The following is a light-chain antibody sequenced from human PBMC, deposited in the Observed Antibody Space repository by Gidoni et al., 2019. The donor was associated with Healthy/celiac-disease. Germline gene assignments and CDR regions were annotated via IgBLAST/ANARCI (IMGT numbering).Light chain of an antibody. J-gene: IGKJ3*01. V-gene: IGKV2-30*01. Sequence: DVVMTQSPLSLPVTLGQPASISCRSSQSLVYSDGNTYLNWFQQRPGQSPRRLIYKVSNRDSGVPDRISGRGSGTDFTLKNRRVEGEDVGVYFCMQGTHWPRFGPGTKVDIK. CDR3: MQGTHWPR. CDR2: KVS. CDR1: QSLVYSDGNTY.